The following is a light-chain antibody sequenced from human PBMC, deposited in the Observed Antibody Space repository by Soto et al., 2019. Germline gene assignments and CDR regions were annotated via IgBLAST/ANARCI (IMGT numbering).Light chain of an antibody. J-gene: IGKJ2*01. CDR3: QQYNDWPPHT. CDR1: QSVSSN. Sequence: EIVMTQSPATLSVSPGERATLSCRASQSVSSNIAWFQQKPGQGPRLLIYGASTRATGVPARFSGSGSGTEFTLTISSLQSEDFAVYYCQQYNDWPPHTFGQGTKLEIK. CDR2: GAS. V-gene: IGKV3-15*01.